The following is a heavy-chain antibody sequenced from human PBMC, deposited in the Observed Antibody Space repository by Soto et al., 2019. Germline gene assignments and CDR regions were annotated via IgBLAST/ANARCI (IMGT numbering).Heavy chain of an antibody. J-gene: IGHJ6*02. D-gene: IGHD3-3*01. CDR2: IYPGDSDT. CDR1: GYSFTSYW. Sequence: GESLKISCKGSGYSFTSYWIGWVRQMPGKGLEWMGIIYPGDSDTRYSPSLQGQVTISADKSISTAYLQWSSLKASDTAMYYCASASVDYDFWSGYNRYYYYGMDVWGQGTTVTV. CDR3: ASASVDYDFWSGYNRYYYYGMDV. V-gene: IGHV5-51*01.